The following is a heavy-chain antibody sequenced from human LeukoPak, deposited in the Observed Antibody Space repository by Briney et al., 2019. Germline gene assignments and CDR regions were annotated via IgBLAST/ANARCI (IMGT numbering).Heavy chain of an antibody. Sequence: GGSLRLSCAVSGFTVSSGSMSWIRQAPGKGLEWVSVIYSGGGTYYAESVKGRFTISRDNSKNTLYLQMNGLRAEDTAVYYCARGGVSGITRAFDIWGQGTMVTVSS. CDR2: IYSGGGT. J-gene: IGHJ3*02. D-gene: IGHD2-2*01. CDR3: ARGGVSGITRAFDI. V-gene: IGHV3-53*01. CDR1: GFTVSSGS.